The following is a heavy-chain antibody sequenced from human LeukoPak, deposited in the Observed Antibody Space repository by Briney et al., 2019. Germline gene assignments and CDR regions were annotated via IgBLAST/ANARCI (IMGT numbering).Heavy chain of an antibody. CDR2: ISYLGST. CDR3: AQSYSVRLGPESYYYFYVDV. J-gene: IGHJ6*03. D-gene: IGHD5/OR15-5a*01. V-gene: IGHV4-59*11. CDR1: GGSISSHY. Sequence: SETRSLTCTVSGGSISSHYWSWIRQPPGKGLEWIGYISYLGSTNYNPSLKSRLTISVDTSKNQFSLQLSSVTSEDTAVYYCAQSYSVRLGPESYYYFYVDVWGKGTTITVSS.